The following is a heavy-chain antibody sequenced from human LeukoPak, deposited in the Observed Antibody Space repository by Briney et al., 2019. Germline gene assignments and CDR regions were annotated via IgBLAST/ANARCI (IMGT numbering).Heavy chain of an antibody. J-gene: IGHJ4*02. V-gene: IGHV1-69*13. D-gene: IGHD3-16*01. Sequence: ASVKVSCKASGGTFSSYAISWVRQAPGQGLEWMGGIIPIFGTANYAQKFQGRVTITADESTSTAYIELSSLRSEDTAVYYCARATPGAYRVYYFDYWGQGTLVTVSS. CDR3: ARATPGAYRVYYFDY. CDR2: IIPIFGTA. CDR1: GGTFSSYA.